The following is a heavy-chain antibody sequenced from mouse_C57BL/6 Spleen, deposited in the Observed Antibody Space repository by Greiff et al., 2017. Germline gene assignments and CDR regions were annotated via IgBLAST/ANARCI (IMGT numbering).Heavy chain of an antibody. D-gene: IGHD1-1*01. V-gene: IGHV5-17*01. CDR3: ARTRGYYYGSSYGAMEY. CDR1: GFTFSDYG. Sequence: EVQVVESGGGLVKPGGSLKLSCAASGFTFSDYGMHWVRQAPEKGLEWVAYISSGSSTIYYADTVKGRFTISRDNAKNTLFLQMTSLRSEDTAMYYCARTRGYYYGSSYGAMEYWGQGTSVTVSS. CDR2: ISSGSSTI. J-gene: IGHJ4*01.